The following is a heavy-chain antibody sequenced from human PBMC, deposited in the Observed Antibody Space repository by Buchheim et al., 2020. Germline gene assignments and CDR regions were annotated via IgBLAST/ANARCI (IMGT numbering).Heavy chain of an antibody. CDR2: ISYDGSVD. CDR1: GFIFSNFG. V-gene: IGHV3-30*18. CDR3: TKEPLVNTGYYYPH. Sequence: QVQLVESGGGVVQRGRSLRLSYAASGFIFSNFGMHWVRRAPGKGLEWVAVISYDGSVDYYAASVKGRFTISRDNSKNTMWVQMNSLRPEDTAVYYCTKEPLVNTGYYYPHWGQGTL. D-gene: IGHD2/OR15-2a*01. J-gene: IGHJ4*02.